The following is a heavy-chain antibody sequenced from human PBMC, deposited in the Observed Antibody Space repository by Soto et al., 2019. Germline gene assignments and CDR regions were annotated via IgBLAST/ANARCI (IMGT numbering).Heavy chain of an antibody. CDR2: ISYDGSLQ. Sequence: QAQLVESGGGVGQPGRSLRLSCAASGFAFSSYGMHWVRHAPGTGLEWVAVISYDGSLQHYADSVKGRFTISRDNSKNMVLPQMSRLRAEDTAVSYCVSDRGYGHASVPYSWGQGTLVSVSS. J-gene: IGHJ4*02. CDR3: VSDRGYGHASVPYS. V-gene: IGHV3-30*03. CDR1: GFAFSSYG. D-gene: IGHD5-18*01.